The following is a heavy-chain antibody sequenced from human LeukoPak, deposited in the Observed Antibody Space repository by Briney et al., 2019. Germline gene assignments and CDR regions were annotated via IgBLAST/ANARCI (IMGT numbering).Heavy chain of an antibody. CDR2: ISYDGSNK. J-gene: IGHJ5*02. V-gene: IGHV3-30*03. CDR1: GFTFSSYG. CDR3: ARPIAAAGNWFDP. Sequence: GGSLRLSCAASGFTFSSYGMHWVRQAPGKGLEWVAVISYDGSNKYCADSVKGRFTISRDNSKNTLYLQMSSLRAEDTAVYYCARPIAAAGNWFDPWGQGTLVTVSS. D-gene: IGHD6-13*01.